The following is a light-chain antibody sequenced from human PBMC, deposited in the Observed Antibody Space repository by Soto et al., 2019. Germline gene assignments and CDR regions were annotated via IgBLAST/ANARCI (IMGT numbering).Light chain of an antibody. CDR1: QSVGNY. J-gene: IGKJ1*01. V-gene: IGKV3-20*01. CDR3: HQYGGSPQT. Sequence: EFVLTQSPGTLSLSPGERATLSCRASQSVGNYLAWYQRKPGQAPRLLIYGASSRATGIPDRFSGSGSGTDFTLTISRLEPEDFAVYYCHQYGGSPQTFGQGTKVAIK. CDR2: GAS.